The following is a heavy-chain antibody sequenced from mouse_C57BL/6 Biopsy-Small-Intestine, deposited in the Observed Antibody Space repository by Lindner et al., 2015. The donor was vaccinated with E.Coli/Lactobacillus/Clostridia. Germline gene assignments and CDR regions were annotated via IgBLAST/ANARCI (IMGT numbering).Heavy chain of an antibody. D-gene: IGHD2-4*01. CDR3: AREGDYDYDVVDY. CDR2: ILPGSGSN. CDR1: GYTFTGYW. Sequence: QLQESGAEVMKPGASVKLSCKATGYTFTGYWIEWVKQRPGHGLEWIGEILPGSGSNNYNEKFRGKATFTADTSSNTAYMHLTSLTTEDSAIYYCAREGDYDYDVVDYWGQGTTLTVSS. J-gene: IGHJ2*01. V-gene: IGHV1-9*01.